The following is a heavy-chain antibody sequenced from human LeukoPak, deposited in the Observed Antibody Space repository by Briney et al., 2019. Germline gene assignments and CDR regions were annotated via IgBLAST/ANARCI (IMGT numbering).Heavy chain of an antibody. V-gene: IGHV3-64*01. CDR2: ISSNGGST. CDR1: GFTFSSYA. CDR3: ARALTFYYSDAFDI. Sequence: GGSLRLSCAASGFTFSSYAMHWVRQAPGKGLEYVSTISSNGGSTYYANSVKGRFTISRDNSKSTLYLQMGSLRDEDMAVYYCARALTFYYSDAFDISGQGTMVTVSS. D-gene: IGHD3-22*01. J-gene: IGHJ3*02.